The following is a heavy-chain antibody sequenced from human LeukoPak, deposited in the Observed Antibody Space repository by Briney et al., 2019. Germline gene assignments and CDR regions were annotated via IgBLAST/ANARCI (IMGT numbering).Heavy chain of an antibody. J-gene: IGHJ6*02. CDR3: ARRYDSSVVGMDV. CDR2: INHSGST. CDR1: GGSFSGYY. Sequence: PSETLSLTCAVYGGSFSGYYWSWIRQPPGKGREWNGEINHSGSTNYNPSLKSRVTISVDTSKNQFSLKLSSVTAADTAVYYCARRYDSSVVGMDVWGQGTTVTVSS. D-gene: IGHD3-22*01. V-gene: IGHV4-34*01.